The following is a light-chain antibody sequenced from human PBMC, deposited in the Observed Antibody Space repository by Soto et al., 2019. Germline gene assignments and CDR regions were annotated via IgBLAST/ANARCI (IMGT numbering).Light chain of an antibody. Sequence: DSQMTQSPSTVSGYVGDRVTITCRASQTISSWLAWYQQKRGKAPKLLIYKASTLKSGVPSRFSGSGSGTEFTLSISSLHLEHYATYDCQQRYSPPCTFAHRT. V-gene: IGKV1-5*03. CDR2: KAS. CDR1: QTISSW. J-gene: IGKJ1*01. CDR3: QQRYSPPCT.